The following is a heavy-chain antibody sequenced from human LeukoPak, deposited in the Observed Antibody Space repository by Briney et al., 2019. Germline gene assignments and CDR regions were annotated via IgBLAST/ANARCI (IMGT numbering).Heavy chain of an antibody. V-gene: IGHV3-30*02. Sequence: PGGSLRLSCAASGFTFSSYGIHWVRQAPGKGLEWVAFIRYDGSNKYYSDSVKGRFTISRDNSENTLYLQMNSLRAEDTAVYYCAKEKFGTTYALDIWGQGTMVTVSS. CDR3: AKEKFGTTYALDI. D-gene: IGHD1-7*01. CDR1: GFTFSSYG. J-gene: IGHJ3*02. CDR2: IRYDGSNK.